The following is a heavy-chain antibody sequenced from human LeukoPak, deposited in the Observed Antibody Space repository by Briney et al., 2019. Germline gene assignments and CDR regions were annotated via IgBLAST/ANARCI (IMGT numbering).Heavy chain of an antibody. CDR1: GFTFSSYS. Sequence: GGSLRLSCAASGFTFSSYSMNWVRQAPGKGLEWVSSISSSSSYIYYADSVKGRFTISRDNAKNSLYLQMNSLRAEDTAVYYWARDESPWYAFDICGQGTMFTVSS. CDR2: ISSSSSYI. CDR3: ARDESPWYAFDI. J-gene: IGHJ3*02. V-gene: IGHV3-21*01. D-gene: IGHD2-8*02.